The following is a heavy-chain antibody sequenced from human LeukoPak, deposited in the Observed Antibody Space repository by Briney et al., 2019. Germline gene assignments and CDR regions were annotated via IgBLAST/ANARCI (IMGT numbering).Heavy chain of an antibody. D-gene: IGHD2-15*01. CDR2: IIPIFGTA. Sequence: SVKVSCKASGGTFSSYAISWVRQAPGQGLEWMGGIIPIFGTANYAQKFQGRVTITADESTSTAYMELSSLRSEDTAVYYCARVPMVDSYYYYGMDVWGQGTTVTVS. CDR3: ARVPMVDSYYYYGMDV. V-gene: IGHV1-69*01. CDR1: GGTFSSYA. J-gene: IGHJ6*02.